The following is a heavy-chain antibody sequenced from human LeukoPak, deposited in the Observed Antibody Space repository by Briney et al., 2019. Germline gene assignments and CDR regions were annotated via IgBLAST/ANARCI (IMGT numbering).Heavy chain of an antibody. J-gene: IGHJ4*02. CDR1: GFTLSSYW. CDR3: ARGGPYSASDY. CDR2: ISSDGSST. Sequence: SGGSLRLSCAASGFTLSSYWMHWVRQAPGKGLVWVSRISSDGSSTSYADSVKGRSTISRDNAKNTLHLQMNTLREEDTAVYYCARGGPYSASDYWGQGTLVTVSS. V-gene: IGHV3-74*01. D-gene: IGHD1-26*01.